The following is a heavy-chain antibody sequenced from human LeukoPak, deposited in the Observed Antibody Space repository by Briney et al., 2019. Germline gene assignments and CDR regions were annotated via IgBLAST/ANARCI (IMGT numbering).Heavy chain of an antibody. V-gene: IGHV4-61*02. CDR3: ARAPYDILTGYYEGGEFDY. D-gene: IGHD3-9*01. CDR2: IYTSGST. J-gene: IGHJ4*02. Sequence: PSETLSLTCTVSGGSISSGSYYWSWIRQPAGKGLEWIGRIYTSGSTNYNPSLKSRVTISVDTSKNQFSLKLSSVTAADTAVYYCARAPYDILTGYYEGGEFDYWGQGTLVTVSS. CDR1: GGSISSGSYY.